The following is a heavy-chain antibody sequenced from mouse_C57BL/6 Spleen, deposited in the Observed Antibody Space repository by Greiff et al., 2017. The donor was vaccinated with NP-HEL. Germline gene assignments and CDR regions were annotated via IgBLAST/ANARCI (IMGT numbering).Heavy chain of an antibody. V-gene: IGHV1-50*01. J-gene: IGHJ4*01. CDR3: ARKKAMDY. CDR1: GYTFTSYW. CDR2: IDPSDSYT. Sequence: QVQLQQPGAELVKPGASVKLSCKASGYTFTSYWMQWVKPRPGQGLEWIGEIDPSDSYTNSNHKFKGKATLTVDTSSSTAYMQLSSLTAEDSAVYYCARKKAMDYWGQGTTVTVSS.